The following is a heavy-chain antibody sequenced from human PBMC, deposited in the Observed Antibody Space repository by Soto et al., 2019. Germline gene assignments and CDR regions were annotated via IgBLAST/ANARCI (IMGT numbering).Heavy chain of an antibody. Sequence: ASVKVSCKASGYTFTSYGISWVRQAPGQGLEWMGWISAYNGNTNYAQKLQGRVTMTTDTSTSTAYMELRSLRSDDTAVDYCARSQLLGIAVAGVIDYWGQGTLVTVSS. CDR2: ISAYNGNT. D-gene: IGHD6-19*01. V-gene: IGHV1-18*01. CDR3: ARSQLLGIAVAGVIDY. CDR1: GYTFTSYG. J-gene: IGHJ4*02.